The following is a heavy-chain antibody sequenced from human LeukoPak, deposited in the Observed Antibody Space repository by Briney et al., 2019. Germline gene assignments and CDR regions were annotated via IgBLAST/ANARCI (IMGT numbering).Heavy chain of an antibody. Sequence: SGRSLRLSCAASGFTFDDYAMHWVRQAPGKGLEWVSGISWNSGSIGYADSVKGRFTISRDNAKNSLYLQMNSLRAEDMALYYCAKSRGYSSSPAAFDIWGQGTIVTVSS. CDR2: ISWNSGSI. D-gene: IGHD6-6*01. CDR3: AKSRGYSSSPAAFDI. J-gene: IGHJ3*02. V-gene: IGHV3-9*03. CDR1: GFTFDDYA.